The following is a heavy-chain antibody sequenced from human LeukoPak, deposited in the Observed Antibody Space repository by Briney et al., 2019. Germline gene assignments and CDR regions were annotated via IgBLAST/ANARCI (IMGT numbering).Heavy chain of an antibody. J-gene: IGHJ4*02. V-gene: IGHV3-11*04. CDR2: ISSRGSTI. CDR1: GFTFSDYY. D-gene: IGHD6-19*01. Sequence: PGGSLRLSCAASGFTFSDYYMSWIRQAPGKGLEWVSYISSRGSTICYADSVKGRFTISRDNAKNSLYLQMNSLRAEDTAVYYCARGVYSSGWYPDNFDYWGQGTLVTVSS. CDR3: ARGVYSSGWYPDNFDY.